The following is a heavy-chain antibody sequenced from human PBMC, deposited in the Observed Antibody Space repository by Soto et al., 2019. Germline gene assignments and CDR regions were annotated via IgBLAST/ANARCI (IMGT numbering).Heavy chain of an antibody. CDR2: TSAYNGNT. D-gene: IGHD3-10*01. J-gene: IGHJ4*02. V-gene: IGHV1-18*01. CDR1: GYTFTSYG. Sequence: ASVKVSCKASGYTFTSYGISWVLQAPGQGLEWMGWTSAYNGNTNYAQKLQGRVTMTTDTSTSTAYMELRSLRSDDTAVYYCARDPPHYYGSGSYYHSDYWGQGTLVTVSS. CDR3: ARDPPHYYGSGSYYHSDY.